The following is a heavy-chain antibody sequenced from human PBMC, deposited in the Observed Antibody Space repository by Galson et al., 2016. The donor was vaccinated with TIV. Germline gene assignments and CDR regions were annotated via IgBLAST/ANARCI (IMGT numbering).Heavy chain of an antibody. Sequence: SETLSLTCAVSGESLSDYYWNWIRQPPGKGLEWIGEINHKGRTNYNPSLKNRVSMSVDRSKSQFSLRLSSVTAADTAVYYCACYPNLFGSGNYYKDFDFWGQGILVTVSS. CDR1: GESLSDYY. CDR2: INHKGRT. D-gene: IGHD3-10*01. CDR3: ACYPNLFGSGNYYKDFDF. J-gene: IGHJ4*02. V-gene: IGHV4-34*01.